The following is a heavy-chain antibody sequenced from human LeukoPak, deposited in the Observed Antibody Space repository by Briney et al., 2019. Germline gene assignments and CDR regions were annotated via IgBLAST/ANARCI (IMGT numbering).Heavy chain of an antibody. CDR2: IASDGSST. D-gene: IGHD4-23*01. V-gene: IGHV3-74*01. CDR3: ARGRPHGNDY. Sequence: HPGGSLRLSCAASGFTFSSYWMNWVRQAPGKGLVWVSRIASDGSSTTYADSVKGRFSISRGNAKNTLYLQMNSLRAEDTAVYYCARGRPHGNDYWGQGTLVTVSS. CDR1: GFTFSSYW. J-gene: IGHJ4*02.